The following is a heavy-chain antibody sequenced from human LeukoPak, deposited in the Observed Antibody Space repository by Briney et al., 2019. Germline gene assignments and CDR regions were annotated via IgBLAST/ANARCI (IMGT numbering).Heavy chain of an antibody. CDR1: GGTFSSYA. CDR2: IIPIFGTA. Sequence: GASVKVSCKASGGTFSSYAISWVRQAPGQGLGWMGGIIPIFGTANYAQKFQGRVTITADESTSTAYMELSSLRSDDTAVYYCARGRGYYDSSGYYADYWGQGTLVTVSS. D-gene: IGHD3-22*01. CDR3: ARGRGYYDSSGYYADY. J-gene: IGHJ4*02. V-gene: IGHV1-69*13.